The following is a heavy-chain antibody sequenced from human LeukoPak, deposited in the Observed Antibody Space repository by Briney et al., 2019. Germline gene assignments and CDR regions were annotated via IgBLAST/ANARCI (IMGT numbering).Heavy chain of an antibody. CDR3: AREGYDFIDY. D-gene: IGHD3-3*01. CDR1: GFTFNKYW. Sequence: QSGGSLRLSCAASGFTFNKYWMTWVRQAPGKGLEWVSYISSSSSTIYYADSVKGRFTISRDNAKNSLYLQMNSLRAEDTAVYYCAREGYDFIDYWGQGTLVTVSS. J-gene: IGHJ4*02. CDR2: ISSSSSTI. V-gene: IGHV3-48*01.